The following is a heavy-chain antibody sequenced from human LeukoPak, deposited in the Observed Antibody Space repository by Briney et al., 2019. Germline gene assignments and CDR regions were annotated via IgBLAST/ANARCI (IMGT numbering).Heavy chain of an antibody. D-gene: IGHD3-3*01. J-gene: IGHJ4*02. CDR2: ISSSGSTI. CDR1: GFTFSDYY. CDR3: ARGGGPVLRFLEWLFPSDLDY. V-gene: IGHV3-11*04. Sequence: PGGSLRLSWAASGFTFSDYYMSWIRQAPGKGLEWVSYISSSGSTIYYADSVKGRFTISRDNAKNSLYLQMNSLRDEDTAVYYCARGGGPVLRFLEWLFPSDLDYWGQGTLVTVSS.